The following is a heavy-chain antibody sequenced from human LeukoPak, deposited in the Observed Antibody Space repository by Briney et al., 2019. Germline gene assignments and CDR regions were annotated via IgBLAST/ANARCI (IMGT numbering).Heavy chain of an antibody. CDR3: ARGSDTAAGLY. J-gene: IGHJ4*02. D-gene: IGHD6-13*01. V-gene: IGHV4-34*01. CDR2: INRSGST. CDR1: GGSFSGYY. Sequence: SETLSLTCAVYGGSFSGYYWSWIRQPPGKGLEWIGEINRSGSTNYNPSLKSRVSISVDSSKNQFSLKVSSVTAADTAVYYCARGSDTAAGLYWGQGTLVTVSS.